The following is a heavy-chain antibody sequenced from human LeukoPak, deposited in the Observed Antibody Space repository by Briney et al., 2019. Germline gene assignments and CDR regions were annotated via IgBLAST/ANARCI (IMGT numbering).Heavy chain of an antibody. CDR3: ARGRLHYDFWSDLQAGMDV. D-gene: IGHD3-3*01. J-gene: IGHJ6*02. CDR2: IHYSGST. V-gene: IGHV4-30-4*01. Sequence: SETLSLTCTVSGGSISSGDYYWSWIRQPPGTGLEWIGYIHYSGSTYYNPSLKSRVTISVDTSKNQFSLKLSSVTAADTAVYYCARGRLHYDFWSDLQAGMDVWGQGTTVTVSS. CDR1: GGSISSGDYY.